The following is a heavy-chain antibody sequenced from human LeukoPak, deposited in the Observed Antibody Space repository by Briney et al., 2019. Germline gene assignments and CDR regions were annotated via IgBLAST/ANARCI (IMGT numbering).Heavy chain of an antibody. D-gene: IGHD6-19*01. J-gene: IGHJ4*02. CDR1: GFTFDDYA. Sequence: PGGSLRLSCAASGFTFDDYAMHWVRQAPGKGLEWVSLISWDGGATYYADSVKGRFTISRDNSENSLFLQMNSLRAQDTALYYCAKDASSGWYIDYWGQGTLVTVSS. CDR3: AKDASSGWYIDY. CDR2: ISWDGGAT. V-gene: IGHV3-43D*03.